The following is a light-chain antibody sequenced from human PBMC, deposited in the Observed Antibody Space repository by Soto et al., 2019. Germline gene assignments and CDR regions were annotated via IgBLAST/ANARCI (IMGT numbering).Light chain of an antibody. J-gene: IGLJ3*02. Sequence: QSVLTQPPSVSGAPGQRVTISCTGSSSNIGADYGVHWYQQLPGAAPKLLIYANTNRPSGVPDRFSGSKSGTSASLAIAGLQAEDEADYYCQSYDSSLSGSVFGGGTKLTVL. CDR3: QSYDSSLSGSV. V-gene: IGLV1-40*01. CDR2: ANT. CDR1: SSNIGADYG.